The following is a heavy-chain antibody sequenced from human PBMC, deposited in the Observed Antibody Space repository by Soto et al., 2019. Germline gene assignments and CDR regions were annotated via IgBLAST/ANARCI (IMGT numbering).Heavy chain of an antibody. V-gene: IGHV3-23*01. D-gene: IGHD6-13*01. CDR3: AKEQKDSSTWSELNY. J-gene: IGHJ4*02. CDR1: GFTFSSYA. CDR2: ISGSGVST. Sequence: GGSLRLSCAASGFTFSSYAMSSVRQAPGKGLEWVSAISGSGVSTYYADSVKGRFTISRDNSKNTLYLQMNSLRAEDTAVYYCAKEQKDSSTWSELNYWGQGTLVTVSS.